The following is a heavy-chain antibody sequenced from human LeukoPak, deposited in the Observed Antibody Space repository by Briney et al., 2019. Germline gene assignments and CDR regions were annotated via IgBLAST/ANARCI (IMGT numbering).Heavy chain of an antibody. CDR1: GVTFSDYY. V-gene: IGHV3-11*01. CDR2: ISSSGSTI. CDR3: AREAIVVVPADY. Sequence: PGGSLRLSCAASGVTFSDYYMSWIRQAPGKGLECVSYISSSGSTIYYADSVKGRFTISRDNAKNPLYLQMNSLRAEDTAVYYCAREAIVVVPADYWGQGTLVTVSS. D-gene: IGHD2-2*01. J-gene: IGHJ4*02.